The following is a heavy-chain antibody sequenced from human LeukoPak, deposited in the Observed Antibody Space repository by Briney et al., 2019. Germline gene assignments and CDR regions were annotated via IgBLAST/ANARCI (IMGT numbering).Heavy chain of an antibody. D-gene: IGHD3-10*01. J-gene: IGHJ4*02. CDR2: IYPGDSDT. CDR1: GYSFTSYW. V-gene: IGHV5-51*01. CDR3: ARHGTDYYGSGSYQTPFDY. Sequence: GESLKISCKGSGYSFTSYWIGWVRQMPGKGLEWMGIIYPGDSDTRYSPSFQGQVTISADKSISTAYLQWSSPKASDTAMYYCARHGTDYYGSGSYQTPFDYWGQGTLVTVSS.